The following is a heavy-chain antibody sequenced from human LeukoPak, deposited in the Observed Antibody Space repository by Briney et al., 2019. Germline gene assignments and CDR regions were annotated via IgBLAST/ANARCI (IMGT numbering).Heavy chain of an antibody. D-gene: IGHD3-10*01. CDR3: ARSGSGSYSWFDP. J-gene: IGHJ5*02. CDR1: GGSISSSSYY. Sequence: SETLSLTCTVSGGSISSSSYYWGWIRQPPGKGLEWIGSIYYSGSTYYNPSLKSRVTISVDTSKNQFSLKLSSVTAADTAVYYCARSGSGSYSWFDPWGQGTLVTVSS. CDR2: IYYSGST. V-gene: IGHV4-39*07.